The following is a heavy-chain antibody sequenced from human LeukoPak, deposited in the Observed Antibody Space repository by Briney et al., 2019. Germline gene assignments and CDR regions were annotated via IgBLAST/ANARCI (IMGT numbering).Heavy chain of an antibody. J-gene: IGHJ4*02. V-gene: IGHV3-48*04. CDR3: ARVIGSYGDSAY. Sequence: GGSLRLSCAASGFTFSSYSMNWVRQAPGKGLEWLSYIGSTSSAIYYADSLKGRFTVSRDNAKNSLYLQMDSLRAEDTAVYYCARVIGSYGDSAYWGQETLVTVSS. D-gene: IGHD3-16*01. CDR2: IGSTSSAI. CDR1: GFTFSSYS.